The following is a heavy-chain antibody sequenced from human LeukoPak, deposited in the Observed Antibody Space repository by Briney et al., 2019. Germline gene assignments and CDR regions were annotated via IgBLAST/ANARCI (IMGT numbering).Heavy chain of an antibody. V-gene: IGHV3-23*01. J-gene: IGHJ4*02. CDR3: AKGSYYDSSGSFYYDY. CDR1: GFIFSSYA. Sequence: GGSLRLSCAASGFIFSSYAMSWVRQAPGKGLEWVSGISGSGDNTYYADSVKGRFTISRDNSKNTLYVQVNSLGTEDTAAYYCAKGSYYDSSGSFYYDYWGQGTLVTVSS. CDR2: ISGSGDNT. D-gene: IGHD3-22*01.